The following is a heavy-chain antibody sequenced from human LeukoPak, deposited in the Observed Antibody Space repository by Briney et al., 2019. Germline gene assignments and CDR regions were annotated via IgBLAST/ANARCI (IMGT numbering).Heavy chain of an antibody. J-gene: IGHJ4*02. Sequence: PGGSLRLSCAASGFTFSSYEMNWVRQAPGKGLEWVSYISSSGSTIFYADSVRGRFTFSRDNAKNSLYLQMNSLRAEDTAVYYCARGTYYSDSSGHSKSGYFDYWGQGTLVTVSS. CDR3: ARGTYYSDSSGHSKSGYFDY. CDR1: GFTFSSYE. D-gene: IGHD3-22*01. CDR2: ISSSGSTI. V-gene: IGHV3-48*03.